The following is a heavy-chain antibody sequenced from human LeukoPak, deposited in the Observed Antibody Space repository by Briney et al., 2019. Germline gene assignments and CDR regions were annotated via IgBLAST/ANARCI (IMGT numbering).Heavy chain of an antibody. D-gene: IGHD3-10*01. V-gene: IGHV1-18*01. Sequence: ASVKVSCKASGYTFTSYDINWVRQATGQGLEWMGWISAYNGNTNYAQKLQGRVTMTTDTSTSTAFMELRSLRSDDTAVYYCARDHGSGSLPDYWGQGTLVTVSS. CDR2: ISAYNGNT. CDR1: GYTFTSYD. CDR3: ARDHGSGSLPDY. J-gene: IGHJ4*02.